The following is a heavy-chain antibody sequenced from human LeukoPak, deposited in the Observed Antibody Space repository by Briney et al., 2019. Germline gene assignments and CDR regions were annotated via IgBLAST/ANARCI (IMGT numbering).Heavy chain of an antibody. J-gene: IGHJ3*02. D-gene: IGHD3-22*01. CDR2: INHSGST. V-gene: IGHV4-34*01. Sequence: PSETLSLTCTVSGGSISSYYWSWIRQPPGKGLEWIGEINHSGSTNYNPSLKSRVTISVDTSKNQFSLKLSSVTAADTAVYYCARPRITYYYDSSGYYYPSYAFDIWGQGTMVTVSS. CDR1: GGSISSYY. CDR3: ARPRITYYYDSSGYYYPSYAFDI.